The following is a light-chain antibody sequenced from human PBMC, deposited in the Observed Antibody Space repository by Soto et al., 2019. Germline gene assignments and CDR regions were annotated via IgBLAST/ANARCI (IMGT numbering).Light chain of an antibody. V-gene: IGLV2-23*01. CDR1: SSDVGSYNL. J-gene: IGLJ2*01. Sequence: QSALTQPASVSGSPGQSLTISCTGTSSDVGSYNLVSWYQLHPGKAPKFIIYEGTKRPSGVSNRFSGSKSGNTASLTISGLQAEDEGDYYCCSYAGSSTYVIFGGGTKLTLL. CDR3: CSYAGSSTYVI. CDR2: EGT.